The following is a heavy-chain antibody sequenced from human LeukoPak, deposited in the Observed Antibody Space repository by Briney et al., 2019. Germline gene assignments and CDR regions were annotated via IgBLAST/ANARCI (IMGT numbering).Heavy chain of an antibody. CDR3: ARKDDYGPSGYYYGMDV. D-gene: IGHD4/OR15-4a*01. Sequence: GGSLRLSCAASGFTVSSNYMSWVRQAPGKGLEWVSVIYSGGSTYYADSVKGRFTISRDNSKNTLYLQMNSLRAEDMAVYYCARKDDYGPSGYYYGMDVWGQGTTVTVSS. CDR1: GFTVSSNY. J-gene: IGHJ6*02. CDR2: IYSGGST. V-gene: IGHV3-66*01.